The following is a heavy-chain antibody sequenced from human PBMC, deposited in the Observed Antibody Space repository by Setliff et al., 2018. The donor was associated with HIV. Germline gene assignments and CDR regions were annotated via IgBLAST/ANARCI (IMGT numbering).Heavy chain of an antibody. Sequence: SETLSLTCTVSGGSISSGSYHWSWIRQPAGKGLEWIGRFYTSGSTNYNPSLKSRVTISVEKSKNQFSLNLSAVTAADTAVYYCASSYDPNYYVSGSYHRHQGMYFDYWGQGMLVTVSS. D-gene: IGHD3-10*01. V-gene: IGHV4-61*02. CDR2: FYTSGST. J-gene: IGHJ4*02. CDR1: GGSISSGSYH. CDR3: ASSYDPNYYVSGSYHRHQGMYFDY.